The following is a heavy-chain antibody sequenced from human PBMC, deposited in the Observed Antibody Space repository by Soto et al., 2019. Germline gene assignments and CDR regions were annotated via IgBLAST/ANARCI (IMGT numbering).Heavy chain of an antibody. J-gene: IGHJ3*02. CDR1: GYTFITSYY. D-gene: IGHD5-12*01. Sequence: QVQLAQSGAEVKKPGASVKLSCKASGYTFITSYYTHWVRQAPGQGLEWMGIINPTGTMTKYSERFQGRLTMTRDTSTSTDYMELSTLTSEDTAVYFCARDTGYDHDAFDIWGQGTMVTVSS. V-gene: IGHV1-46*01. CDR3: ARDTGYDHDAFDI. CDR2: INPTGTMT.